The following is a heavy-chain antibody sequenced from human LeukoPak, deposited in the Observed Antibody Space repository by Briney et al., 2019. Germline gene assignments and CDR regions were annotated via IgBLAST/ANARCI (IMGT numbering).Heavy chain of an antibody. CDR1: GGSISSGDYC. J-gene: IGHJ6*02. V-gene: IGHV4-30-4*01. Sequence: PSQTLSLTCTVSGGSISSGDYCWSWIRQPPGKGLEWIGNIYYSRSTYYNPSLKSRVTISVDTSKNQFSLKLSSVTAADTAVYYCARGPYGSGSYYNDQGYYYGMDVWGQGTTVTVSS. D-gene: IGHD3-10*01. CDR2: IYYSRST. CDR3: ARGPYGSGSYYNDQGYYYGMDV.